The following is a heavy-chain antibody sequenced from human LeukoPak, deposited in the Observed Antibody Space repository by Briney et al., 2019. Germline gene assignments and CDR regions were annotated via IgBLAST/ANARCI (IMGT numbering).Heavy chain of an antibody. V-gene: IGHV4-59*01. CDR2: IYYSGST. D-gene: IGHD3-22*01. CDR3: AGSYYYDSSGYTDYFDY. Sequence: SETLSLTCTASGGSISSYYWSWIRQPPGKGLEWIGYIYYSGSTNYNPSLKSRVTISVDTSKNQFSLKLSSVTAADTAVYYCAGSYYYDSSGYTDYFDYWGQGTLVTVSS. CDR1: GGSISSYY. J-gene: IGHJ4*02.